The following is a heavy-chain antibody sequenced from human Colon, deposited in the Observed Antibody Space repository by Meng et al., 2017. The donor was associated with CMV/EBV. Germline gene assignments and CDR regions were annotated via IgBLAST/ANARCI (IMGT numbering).Heavy chain of an antibody. D-gene: IGHD4-11*01. V-gene: IGHV3-23*03. Sequence: GESLKISCAASGFTFSSYAMSWVRQAPGKGLEWVSVIYSGGLGHYADSVKGRFTVARDNSKNTLYLQMDSLRPEDTAVYFCARADYNKEFDFWGQGTLVTVS. CDR3: ARADYNKEFDF. CDR2: IYSGGLG. J-gene: IGHJ4*02. CDR1: GFTFSSYA.